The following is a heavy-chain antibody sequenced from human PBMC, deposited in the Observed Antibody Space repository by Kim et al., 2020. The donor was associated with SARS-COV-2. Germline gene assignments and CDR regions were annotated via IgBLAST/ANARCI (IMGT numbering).Heavy chain of an antibody. CDR2: INHSGST. CDR3: GLITILPGTNWASGPVFDY. J-gene: IGHJ4*02. Sequence: SETLSLTCAVYGGSFSGYYWSWIRQPPGKGLEWIGEINHSGSTNYNPSLKSRVTISVDTSKNQFSLKLSSVTAADTAVYYCGLITILPGTNWASGPVFDYWGQGTLVTVSS. V-gene: IGHV4-34*01. D-gene: IGHD3-3*01. CDR1: GGSFSGYY.